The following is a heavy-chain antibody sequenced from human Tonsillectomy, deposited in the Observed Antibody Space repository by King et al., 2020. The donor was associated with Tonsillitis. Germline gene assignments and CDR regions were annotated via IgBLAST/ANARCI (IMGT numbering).Heavy chain of an antibody. D-gene: IGHD2-15*01. Sequence: VQLQESGPGPVKPSQTLSLTCTVSGASISSAGYFWSWIRQPAGNGLEWVGRIHTSGSTKYNPSLESRVTMSMDTSKTQLSLNLTSVTAADTPIYYWARSFCSYSKCYRDPMDVWGRGTAVTVSS. CDR3: ARSFCSYSKCYRDPMDV. J-gene: IGHJ6*04. CDR1: GASISSAGYF. V-gene: IGHV4-61*02. CDR2: IHTSGST.